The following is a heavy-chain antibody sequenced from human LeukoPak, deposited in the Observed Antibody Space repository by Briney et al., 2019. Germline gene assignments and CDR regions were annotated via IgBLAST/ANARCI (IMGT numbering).Heavy chain of an antibody. CDR3: ARGRPSILWWSPAGGGAFDI. J-gene: IGHJ3*02. V-gene: IGHV3-7*04. CDR1: GFTFSIYW. CDR2: IKQDGSEE. Sequence: PGGSLRLSCAVSGFTFSIYWMSWVRQAPGKGLEWVANIKQDGSEEYYVDSVKGRFTISRDNAKNSLYLQMNSLRAEDTAVYYCARGRPSILWWSPAGGGAFDIWGQGTMVTVSS. D-gene: IGHD2-21*01.